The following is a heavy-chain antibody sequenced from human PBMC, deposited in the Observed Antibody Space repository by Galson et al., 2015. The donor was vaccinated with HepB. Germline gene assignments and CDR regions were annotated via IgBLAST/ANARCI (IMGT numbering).Heavy chain of an antibody. CDR2: VYPGDSDT. CDR3: AKHSTSSKRSARFDP. V-gene: IGHV5-51*01. CDR1: GYNFASYW. Sequence: QSGAEVKKPGESLKISCQGSGYNFASYWIGWVRQMPGKGLEWMGIVYPGDSDTRYSPSFQGQVTISADKSISTAYLQWSSLKASDTAMYYCAKHSTSSKRSARFDPWGQGTLVTVSS. D-gene: IGHD3-3*01. J-gene: IGHJ5*02.